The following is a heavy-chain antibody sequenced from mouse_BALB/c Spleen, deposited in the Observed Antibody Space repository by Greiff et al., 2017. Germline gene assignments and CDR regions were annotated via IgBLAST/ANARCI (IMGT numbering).Heavy chain of an antibody. Sequence: VQLKESGGGLVKPGGSLKLSCAASGFTFSDYYMYWVRQTPEKRLEWVATISDGGSYTYYPDSVKGRFTISRDNAKNNLYLQMSSLKSEDTAMYYCARDRGNYVNYFDYWGQGTTLTVSS. CDR1: GFTFSDYY. D-gene: IGHD2-1*01. V-gene: IGHV5-4*02. CDR2: ISDGGSYT. CDR3: ARDRGNYVNYFDY. J-gene: IGHJ2*01.